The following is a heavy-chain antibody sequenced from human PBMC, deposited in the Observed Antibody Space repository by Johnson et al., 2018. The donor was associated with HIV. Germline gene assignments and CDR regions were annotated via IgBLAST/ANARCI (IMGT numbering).Heavy chain of an antibody. CDR2: ISHDVDNK. CDR1: GLTFNNYP. D-gene: IGHD3-10*01. Sequence: QVQLVESGGGVVQPGGSLRLSCLVSGLTFNNYPIHWVRQAPGKGLEWVTVISHDVDNKYYANSVDGRFTISRDNDKNTLYLEMGSLRVEDMAVYYCARSRGPMRKDAFDIWGQGTKVTVSS. CDR3: ARSRGPMRKDAFDI. V-gene: IGHV3-30*03. J-gene: IGHJ3*02.